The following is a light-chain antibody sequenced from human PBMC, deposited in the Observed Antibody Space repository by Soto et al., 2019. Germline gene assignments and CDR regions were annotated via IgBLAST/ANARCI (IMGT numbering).Light chain of an antibody. CDR2: EVS. J-gene: IGLJ2*01. V-gene: IGLV2-14*01. CDR3: SSYTSSSTGVV. CDR1: SSDVGGYNY. Sequence: QSALTQPASVSGSPGQSITISCTGTSSDVGGYNYVSWYQQHPGKAPKLMIYEVSNRPSGVSNRFSGSKSGNTAPLTISGLQAEDEADYYCSSYTSSSTGVVFGGGTKLTVL.